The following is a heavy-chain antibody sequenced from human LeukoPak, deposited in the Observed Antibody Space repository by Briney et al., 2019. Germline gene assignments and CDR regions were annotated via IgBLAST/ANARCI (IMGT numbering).Heavy chain of an antibody. CDR2: IYYSGST. D-gene: IGHD3-22*01. CDR1: GGSFSSDSYY. Sequence: SETLSLTCTVSGGSFSSDSYYWSWIRQPPGKGLEWIGYIYYSGSTNYNPSLKSRVTISVDTSKNQFSLKLSSVTAADTAVYYCARASLYYDSSGYPDYWGQGTLVTVSS. V-gene: IGHV4-61*01. J-gene: IGHJ4*02. CDR3: ARASLYYDSSGYPDY.